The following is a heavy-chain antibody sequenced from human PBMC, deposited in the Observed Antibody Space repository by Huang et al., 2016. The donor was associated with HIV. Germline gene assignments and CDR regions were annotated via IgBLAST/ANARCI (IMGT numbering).Heavy chain of an antibody. CDR2: INHSGTT. Sequence: QMQLQQWGAGLLKPSETLSLTCAVYGGSFSGYYWTWIRQSPGRGLEWIGEINHSGTTNYNPSLNSRVTISVDPSKNQFSLHVRSVIAADTAVYYCARWRPGDDSYYFDYWGQGSPATVSS. CDR1: GGSFSGYY. V-gene: IGHV4-34*02. CDR3: ARWRPGDDSYYFDY. J-gene: IGHJ4*02. D-gene: IGHD2-21*02.